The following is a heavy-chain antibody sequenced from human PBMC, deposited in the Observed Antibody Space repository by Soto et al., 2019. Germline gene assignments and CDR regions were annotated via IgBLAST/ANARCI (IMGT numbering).Heavy chain of an antibody. D-gene: IGHD3-16*01. CDR3: ARFRGDAYYNL. V-gene: IGHV3-11*01. CDR2: ISISGTTI. J-gene: IGHJ4*02. CDR1: GFTLSDYY. Sequence: QVQLVESGGGLVKPGGSLRLSCAASGFTLSDYYMTWIRQAPGKGLEWVSDISISGTTIHYADSVRSRFTISRDNAKNSLWLQMNTLRAEDTAVYYCARFRGDAYYNLWGQVTLVTVSS.